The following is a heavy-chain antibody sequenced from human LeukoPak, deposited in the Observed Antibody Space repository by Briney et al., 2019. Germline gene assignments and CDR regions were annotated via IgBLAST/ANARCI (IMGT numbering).Heavy chain of an antibody. CDR3: ARGNGSYSP. J-gene: IGHJ5*02. Sequence: SETLSLTCPVSGGSITSYYWSWIRHPPGKGLEWVGYIYYSRSTNYNPSLKSRVTISVDTSKNQFSLNLSSVTAADTAVYYCARGNGSYSPWGQGTLVTVSS. D-gene: IGHD1-26*01. CDR1: GGSITSYY. CDR2: IYYSRST. V-gene: IGHV4-59*01.